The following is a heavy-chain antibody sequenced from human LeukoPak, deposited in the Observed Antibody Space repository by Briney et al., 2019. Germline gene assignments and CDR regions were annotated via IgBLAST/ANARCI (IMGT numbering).Heavy chain of an antibody. CDR2: IIPILGIA. D-gene: IGHD3-3*01. Sequence: SVKVSCKASGGTFSSYAISWVRQAPGQGLEWMGRIIPILGIANYAQKFQGRVTITADKSTSTAYMELSSLRSEDTAVYYCARDLRPREWLPPLDPWGQGTLVTVSS. CDR1: GGTFSSYA. CDR3: ARDLRPREWLPPLDP. V-gene: IGHV1-69*04. J-gene: IGHJ5*02.